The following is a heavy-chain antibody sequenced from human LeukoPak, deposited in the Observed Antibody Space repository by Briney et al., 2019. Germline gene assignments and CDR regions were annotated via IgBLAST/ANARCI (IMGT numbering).Heavy chain of an antibody. CDR1: GGSISSYY. CDR2: IYYSGRA. J-gene: IGHJ4*02. V-gene: IGHV4-59*01. CDR3: ARGSRGSYFSS. D-gene: IGHD1-26*01. Sequence: PSVNLSLTCTVSGGSISSYYWSWIRQPPGKGLEWIGYIYYSGRASYKPSLKSRVTISVDTSRNQFSLKLSSVTAADTAVYYCARGSRGSYFSSWGQGTLVTVS.